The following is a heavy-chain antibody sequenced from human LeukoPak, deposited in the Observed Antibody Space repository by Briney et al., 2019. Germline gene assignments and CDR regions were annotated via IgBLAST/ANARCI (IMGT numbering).Heavy chain of an antibody. D-gene: IGHD2-2*01. J-gene: IGHJ4*02. V-gene: IGHV4-30-4*08. CDR3: ASGVGGYCSSTSCYRGYYFDY. CDR1: GGSISSGDYY. CDR2: IYYSGNT. Sequence: SETLSLTCTVSGGSISSGDYYWSWIRQPPGKGLEWIGYIYYSGNTYYNPSLKSRVTISVDTSKNQFSLKLSSVTAADTAVYYCASGVGGYCSSTSCYRGYYFDYWGQGTLVTVSS.